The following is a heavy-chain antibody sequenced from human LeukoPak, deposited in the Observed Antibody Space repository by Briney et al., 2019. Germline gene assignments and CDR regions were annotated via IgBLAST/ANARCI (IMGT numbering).Heavy chain of an antibody. D-gene: IGHD3-9*01. CDR2: INPNSGGT. J-gene: IGHJ6*02. CDR3: ARVLITISSDLYGMDV. CDR1: GYTFTGYY. V-gene: IGHV1-2*04. Sequence: ASVKVSCKASGYTFTGYYMHWVRQAPGQWLEWMGWINPNSGGTNYAQKFQGWVTMTRDTSISTAYMELSRLRSDDTAVYYCARVLITISSDLYGMDVWGQGTTVTVSS.